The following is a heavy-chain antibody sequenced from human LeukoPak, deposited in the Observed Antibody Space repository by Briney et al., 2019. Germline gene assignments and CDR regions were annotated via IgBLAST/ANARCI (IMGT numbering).Heavy chain of an antibody. V-gene: IGHV3-30*02. Sequence: PGGSLRLSCAASGFIFSSYGIHWVRQAPGKGLEWVAFIRYDGSNKYYADSVKGRFTISRDNSKNTLYLQMNSLRVEDTAVYYCAKDWGYKGGCYYTIDHWGQGTLVTVSS. CDR1: GFIFSSYG. D-gene: IGHD3-22*01. J-gene: IGHJ4*02. CDR2: IRYDGSNK. CDR3: AKDWGYKGGCYYTIDH.